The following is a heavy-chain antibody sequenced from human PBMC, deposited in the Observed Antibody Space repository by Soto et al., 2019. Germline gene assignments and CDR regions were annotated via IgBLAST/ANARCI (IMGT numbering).Heavy chain of an antibody. CDR3: ASSSPFHY. J-gene: IGHJ4*02. V-gene: IGHV4-30-2*01. D-gene: IGHD6-6*01. Sequence: PSETLSLTCAVFGGSISRGGSSWSWIRQPPGKGLEWIGYIYHSGSTYYNPSLKSRVTISVDRSKNQFSLKLSSVTAADTGVYYCASSSPFHYWGPGILVTVSS. CDR2: IYHSGST. CDR1: GGSISRGGSS.